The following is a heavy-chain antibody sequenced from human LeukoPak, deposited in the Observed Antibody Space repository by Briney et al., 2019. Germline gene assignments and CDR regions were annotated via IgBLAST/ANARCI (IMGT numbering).Heavy chain of an antibody. CDR1: GGAIRSHY. CDR3: ARGEHSVDS. D-gene: IGHD1/OR15-1a*01. CDR2: IYSSGYT. J-gene: IGHJ4*02. Sequence: SETLSLTCTVSGGAIRSHYWNWIRQPAGKELEWIGRIYSSGYTNDNPFLKSRITMSVDMSKNQFSLRLNSVTAADTAVYYCARGEHSVDSWGQGMLVTVSS. V-gene: IGHV4-4*07.